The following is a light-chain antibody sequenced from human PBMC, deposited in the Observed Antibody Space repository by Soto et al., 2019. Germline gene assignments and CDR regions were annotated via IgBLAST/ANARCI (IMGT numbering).Light chain of an antibody. CDR2: DVT. J-gene: IGLJ3*02. CDR3: CSYGAR. Sequence: QSALTQPRSVSGSPGQSVAISCTGTSSDVGGYNYVSWYQQHPGKAPKLMIYDVTKRPSGVPDRFSGSKSGNTASLTISGLRVEDEADYYCCSYGARFGGGTKLTVL. V-gene: IGLV2-11*01. CDR1: SSDVGGYNY.